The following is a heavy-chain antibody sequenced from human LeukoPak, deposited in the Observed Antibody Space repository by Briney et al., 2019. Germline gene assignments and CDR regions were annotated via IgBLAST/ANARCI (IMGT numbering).Heavy chain of an antibody. D-gene: IGHD4-17*01. CDR1: GGSISSYY. V-gene: IGHV4-59*01. CDR3: ARGSDDYDLRDNWFDP. J-gene: IGHJ5*02. Sequence: PSETLSLTCTVSGGSISSYYWSWIRQPPGKGLEWIGYIYYSGSTNYNPSLKSRVTISVDTSKNQFSLKLSSVTAADTAVYYCARGSDDYDLRDNWFDPWGQGTLVTVSS. CDR2: IYYSGST.